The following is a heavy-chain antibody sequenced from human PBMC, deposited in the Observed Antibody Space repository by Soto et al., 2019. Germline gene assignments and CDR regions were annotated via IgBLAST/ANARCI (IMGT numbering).Heavy chain of an antibody. CDR2: IKSKTDGGTT. V-gene: IGHV3-15*01. D-gene: IGHD6-19*01. CDR1: GFTFSNAW. CDR3: TTSSGWYGTCLDY. Sequence: GGSLRLSCAASGFTFSNAWMSWVRQAPGKGLEWVGRIKSKTDGGTTDYAAPVKGRFTISRDDSKNTLYLQMNSLKTEDTAVYYCTTSSGWYGTCLDYWGQGTLVTVSS. J-gene: IGHJ4*02.